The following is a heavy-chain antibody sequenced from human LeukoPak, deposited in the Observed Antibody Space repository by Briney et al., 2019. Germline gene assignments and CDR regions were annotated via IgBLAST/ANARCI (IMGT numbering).Heavy chain of an antibody. D-gene: IGHD6-19*01. Sequence: GGSLRLSCAASRFRFSNFALSWVRQAPGKGLAWVSSITGIGGRTYYADSVEGRFTIYRDNSKNTLYLQMNSLRAEDSAVYYCAKRGVCSESSGNDYWGQGTLVTVSS. V-gene: IGHV3-23*01. CDR2: ITGIGGRT. CDR3: AKRGVCSESSGNDY. J-gene: IGHJ4*02. CDR1: RFRFSNFA.